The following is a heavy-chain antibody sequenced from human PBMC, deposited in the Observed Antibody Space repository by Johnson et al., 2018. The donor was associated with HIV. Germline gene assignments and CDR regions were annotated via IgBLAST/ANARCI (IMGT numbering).Heavy chain of an antibody. D-gene: IGHD2-15*01. CDR1: GFNFDDYG. CDR2: INWNGGST. V-gene: IGHV3-20*04. J-gene: IGHJ3*02. CDR3: ARGVRYCSGGSCYNDAFDI. Sequence: VQLVESGGGVVRPGESLRLSCATSGFNFDDYGMSWVRQAPGKGLEWVSGINWNGGSTGYADSVKGRFTISRDNAKSSLYLQVNSLRAEDTALYYCARGVRYCSGGSCYNDAFDIWGQGTRVTVSA.